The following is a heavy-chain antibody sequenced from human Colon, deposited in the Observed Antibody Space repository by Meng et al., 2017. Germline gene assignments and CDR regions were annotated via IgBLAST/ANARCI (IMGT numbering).Heavy chain of an antibody. J-gene: IGHJ4*02. CDR1: PHSISSCRYP. CDR2: IYYGRSS. CDR3: ARGLKGSLEF. V-gene: IGHV4-31*03. D-gene: IGHD3-10*01. Sequence: QLHVSRPGLLSPPPSLPLPYSFPPHSISSCRYPCRRVRQRPGRLLQWVGHIYYGRSSFYNPALRSRLTMSTDWSANQFSLRVTSVTAADTTTYFCARGLKGSLEFWGQGALVTVSS.